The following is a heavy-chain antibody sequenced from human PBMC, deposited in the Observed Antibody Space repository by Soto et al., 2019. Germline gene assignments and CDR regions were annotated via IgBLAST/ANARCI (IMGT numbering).Heavy chain of an antibody. Sequence: EVQLLESGGGMVQPGGSLRLSCGASGFTFSTYAMTWVRQATGAGLEWVSTITNTGGRTKYTDSVKGRFSISRDKSKNTVYRQMNSLRAEDPAVYFCAKEADASSDNYCYLAVWGRGTTVTVSS. CDR3: AKEADASSDNYCYLAV. J-gene: IGHJ6*03. V-gene: IGHV3-23*01. CDR1: GFTFSTYA. D-gene: IGHD3-10*01. CDR2: ITNTGGRT.